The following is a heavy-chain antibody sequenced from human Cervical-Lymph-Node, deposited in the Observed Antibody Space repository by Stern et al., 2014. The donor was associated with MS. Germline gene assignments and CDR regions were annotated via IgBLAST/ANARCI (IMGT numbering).Heavy chain of an antibody. CDR3: ARVQRGYCSSTSCYAVDY. Sequence: VQLVESGAEVKKPGASVKVSCKASGYTFTGYYMHWVRQAPGQGLEWMGWINPNSGGTNYAQKFQGRVTMTRDTSISTAYMELSRLRSDDTAVYYCARVQRGYCSSTSCYAVDYWGQGTLVTVSS. CDR2: INPNSGGT. J-gene: IGHJ4*02. V-gene: IGHV1-2*02. CDR1: GYTFTGYY. D-gene: IGHD2-2*01.